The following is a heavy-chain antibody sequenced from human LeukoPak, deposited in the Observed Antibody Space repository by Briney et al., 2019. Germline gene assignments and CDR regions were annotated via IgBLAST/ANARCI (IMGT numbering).Heavy chain of an antibody. CDR3: ARAGTTVSTRGSFDY. CDR2: IYYSGST. D-gene: IGHD4-17*01. V-gene: IGHV4-59*01. Sequence: PSETLSLTCTVCGGSISSYYWILIRRPPGKGLEWIGYIYYSGSTNYNPSLKSRVTISVDTSKNQFSLKLSSVTAADTAVYYCARAGTTVSTRGSFDYWGQGTLVTVSS. CDR1: GGSISSYY. J-gene: IGHJ4*02.